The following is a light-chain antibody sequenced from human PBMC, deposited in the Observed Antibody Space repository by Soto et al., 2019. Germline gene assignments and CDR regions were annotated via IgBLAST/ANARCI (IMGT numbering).Light chain of an antibody. Sequence: EIVLTQFPGTLSLSPGERATLSCRASQSVSSNYLAWYQQRPGQPPNLLIFGASNRAPGIPDRFSGSGSGKDFTLTISRLEPEDFAVYYCQQYGSSIKTFGQGTKVDIK. CDR3: QQYGSSIKT. V-gene: IGKV3-20*01. J-gene: IGKJ1*01. CDR1: QSVSSNY. CDR2: GAS.